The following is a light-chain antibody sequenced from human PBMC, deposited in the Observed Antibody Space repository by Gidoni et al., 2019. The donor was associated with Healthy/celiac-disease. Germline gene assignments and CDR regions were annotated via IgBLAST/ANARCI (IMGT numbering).Light chain of an antibody. V-gene: IGKV3-15*01. J-gene: IGKJ4*01. CDR1: QSVSSN. CDR3: QQYKNWPSFT. CDR2: AAS. Sequence: EIVMTLSPATLSVSPGERATLSCRASQSVSSNLAWHQQKPGQAPRLLIYAASTRATGIPARFSGSGCGTGFTLTISSLQSEDFAVYYCQQYKNWPSFTFGGGTKVEIK.